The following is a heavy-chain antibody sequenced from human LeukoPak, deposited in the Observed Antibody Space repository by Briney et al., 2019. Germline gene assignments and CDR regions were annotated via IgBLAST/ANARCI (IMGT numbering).Heavy chain of an antibody. J-gene: IGHJ1*01. CDR2: IRYGGSNK. D-gene: IGHD3-3*01. Sequence: HPGGSLRLSCAASGFTFSSYGMHWVRQAPGKGLEWVAFIRYGGSNKYYADSVKGRFTISRDNSKNTLYLQMNSLRAEDTAVYYCAKDPARVLRFLEWLAAEYFQHWGQGTLVTVSS. CDR1: GFTFSSYG. V-gene: IGHV3-30*02. CDR3: AKDPARVLRFLEWLAAEYFQH.